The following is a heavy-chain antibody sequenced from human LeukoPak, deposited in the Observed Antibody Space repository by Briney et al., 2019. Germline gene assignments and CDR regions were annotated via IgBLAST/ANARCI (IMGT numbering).Heavy chain of an antibody. D-gene: IGHD5-18*01. J-gene: IGHJ4*02. CDR3: ARDGYHGPNCFDY. CDR1: GFTVSSNY. V-gene: IGHV3-66*02. Sequence: GGSLRLSCAASGFTVSSNYMSWVRQAPGKGLEWVSVIYSGGSTYYADSVKGRFTISRDNSKNTLYLQMNSLRAEDTAVYYCARDGYHGPNCFDYWGQGTLVTVSS. CDR2: IYSGGST.